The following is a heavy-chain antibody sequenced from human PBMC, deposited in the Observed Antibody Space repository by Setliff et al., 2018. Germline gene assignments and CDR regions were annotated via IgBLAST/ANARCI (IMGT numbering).Heavy chain of an antibody. CDR3: ARSFSRREKFLLDY. Sequence: SETLSLTCTVSGGSISSSSYYWSWIRQPAGKGLEWIGHIYIGGSANYNPSLKGRGTMSIDTSKNQFSLKVSSVTAADTAVYYCARSFSRREKFLLDYWGQGALVTVSS. J-gene: IGHJ4*02. CDR1: GGSISSSSYY. V-gene: IGHV4-61*09. CDR2: IYIGGSA.